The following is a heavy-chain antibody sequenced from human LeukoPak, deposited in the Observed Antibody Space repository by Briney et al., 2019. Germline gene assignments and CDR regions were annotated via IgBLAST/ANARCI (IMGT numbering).Heavy chain of an antibody. J-gene: IGHJ5*02. CDR2: IYYSGST. D-gene: IGHD3-9*01. V-gene: IGHV4-39*07. CDR1: GGSISSSRDY. Sequence: SETLSLTCIVSGGSISSSRDYWAWIRQPPGKGLEWIANIYYSGSTYYSPSLKSRVTISVDTSKNQFSLKLSSVTAADTAVYYCARGGRYFDWWWQGDWFDPWGQGTLVTVSS. CDR3: ARGGRYFDWWWQGDWFDP.